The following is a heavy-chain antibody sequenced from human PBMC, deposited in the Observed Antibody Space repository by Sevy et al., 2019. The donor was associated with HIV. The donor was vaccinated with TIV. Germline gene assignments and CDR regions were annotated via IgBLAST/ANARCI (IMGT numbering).Heavy chain of an antibody. D-gene: IGHD6-13*01. Sequence: GGSLRLSCAASGFTFSSYGMHWVRQAPGKGLEWVAVIWYDGSNKYYADSMKGRFTISRDNSKNTLYLQMNSLRAEDTAVYYCARDSSSSSFDYWGQGTLVTVSS. CDR3: ARDSSSSSFDY. J-gene: IGHJ4*02. V-gene: IGHV3-33*01. CDR1: GFTFSSYG. CDR2: IWYDGSNK.